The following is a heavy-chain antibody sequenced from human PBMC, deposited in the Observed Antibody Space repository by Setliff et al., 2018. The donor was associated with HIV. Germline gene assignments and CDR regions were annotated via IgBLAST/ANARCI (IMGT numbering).Heavy chain of an antibody. CDR3: ARASYSYDSTGYLY. D-gene: IGHD3-22*01. J-gene: IGHJ4*02. CDR2: IYYSGST. Sequence: SETLSLTCTVSGGSISSGGYYWSWIRQHPGKGLEWIGYIYYSGSTDYNPSLKSRVTISVDPSKNQFSLEMNSVTAADTAVYYCARASYSYDSTGYLYWGQGTLVTVSS. V-gene: IGHV4-31*03. CDR1: GGSISSGGYY.